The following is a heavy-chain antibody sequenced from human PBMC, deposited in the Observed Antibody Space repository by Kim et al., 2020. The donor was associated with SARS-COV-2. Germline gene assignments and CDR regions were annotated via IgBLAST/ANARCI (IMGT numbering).Heavy chain of an antibody. J-gene: IGHJ5*02. V-gene: IGHV3-11*06. CDR3: ARGGRDGYQPPNWFDP. Sequence: GKGRFTVSRDNAKNSLYLQMNSRRAEDTAVYYGARGGRDGYQPPNWFDPWGQGTLVTVSS. D-gene: IGHD2-21*01.